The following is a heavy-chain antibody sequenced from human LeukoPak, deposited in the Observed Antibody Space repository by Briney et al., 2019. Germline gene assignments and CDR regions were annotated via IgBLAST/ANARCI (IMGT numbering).Heavy chain of an antibody. J-gene: IGHJ4*02. CDR3: ARVRATAPVDDY. V-gene: IGHV1-8*01. CDR1: GYTFTSYD. Sequence: ASVKVSCKASGYTFTSYDINWVRQATGQGLEWMGWMNPNSGNTGYAQKFQGRVTMTRNTSISTAYMELSSLRSEDTAVYYCARVRATAPVDDYWRQGTLVTVSP. D-gene: IGHD1-26*01. CDR2: MNPNSGNT.